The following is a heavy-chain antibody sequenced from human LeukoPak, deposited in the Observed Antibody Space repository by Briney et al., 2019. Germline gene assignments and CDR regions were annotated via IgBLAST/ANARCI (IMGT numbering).Heavy chain of an antibody. Sequence: SETLSLTCTVSGGSISSGGYYWSWIRQHPGKGLEWIGYIYYSGSTNYNPSLKSRVTISVDTSKNQFSLKLSSVTAADTAVYYCARVTPNILTGYSNWFDPWGQGTLVTVSS. D-gene: IGHD3-9*01. V-gene: IGHV4-61*08. CDR3: ARVTPNILTGYSNWFDP. J-gene: IGHJ5*02. CDR1: GGSISSGGYY. CDR2: IYYSGST.